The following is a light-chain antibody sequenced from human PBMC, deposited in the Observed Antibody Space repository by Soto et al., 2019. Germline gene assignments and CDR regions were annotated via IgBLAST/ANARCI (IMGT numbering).Light chain of an antibody. CDR3: AAWDVSLNGHYA. CDR1: SSNIGSSS. V-gene: IGLV1-44*01. CDR2: NDN. J-gene: IGLJ1*01. Sequence: QSVLTQPPSASGSPGQRVTISCSGSSSNIGSSSVNWYQQFPGTAPKLLIYNDNQWPSGVPDRFSGSRSGTSACLAISGLQSEDEADYYCAAWDVSLNGHYAFGTGTKVTVL.